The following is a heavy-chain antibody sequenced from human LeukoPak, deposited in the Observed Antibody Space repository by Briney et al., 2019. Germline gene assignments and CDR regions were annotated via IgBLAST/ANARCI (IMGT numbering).Heavy chain of an antibody. CDR3: ARGRGILSSGYKY. Sequence: PSETLSLTCAVYGGSFSGYYWSCIRQPPGKGLEWIGEINHSGSTNYNPSLKSRVTISVDTSKNQFSLKLSSVTAADTAVYYCARGRGILSSGYKYWGQGTLVTVSS. CDR1: GGSFSGYY. CDR2: INHSGST. J-gene: IGHJ4*02. V-gene: IGHV4-34*01. D-gene: IGHD3-22*01.